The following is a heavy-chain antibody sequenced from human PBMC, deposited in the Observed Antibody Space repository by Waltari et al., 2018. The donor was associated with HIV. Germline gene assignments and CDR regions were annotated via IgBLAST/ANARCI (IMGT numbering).Heavy chain of an antibody. J-gene: IGHJ3*01. V-gene: IGHV3-7*01. CDR2: IKQDGSEK. CDR3: ARDPGGADAFDF. CDR1: VFSFSSXW. D-gene: IGHD3-16*01. Sequence: EVQLVESGGGLVQPGGSLRLSCAGSVFSFSSXWRSWVRQAPGKGLEWVANIKQDGSEKYYVDSGKGRFNISRDNAKNSLYLQMNSLRDEDTAVYYCARDPGGADAFDFWGQGTMVTVSS.